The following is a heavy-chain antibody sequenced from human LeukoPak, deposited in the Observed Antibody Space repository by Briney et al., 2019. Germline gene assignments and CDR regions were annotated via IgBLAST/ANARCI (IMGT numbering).Heavy chain of an antibody. CDR1: GGSISSYY. V-gene: IGHV4-59*01. Sequence: ASETLSLTCTVSGGSISSYYWSWIRQPPGKGLEWIGYIYYSGSTNYNPSLKSRVTISVDTSKNQFSLKLSSVTAADTAVYYCARVVSYYYYGMDVWGQGTTVTVSS. CDR2: IYYSGST. D-gene: IGHD3-22*01. CDR3: ARVVSYYYYGMDV. J-gene: IGHJ6*02.